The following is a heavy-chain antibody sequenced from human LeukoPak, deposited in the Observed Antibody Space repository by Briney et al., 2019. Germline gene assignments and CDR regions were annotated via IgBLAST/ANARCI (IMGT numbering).Heavy chain of an antibody. J-gene: IGHJ4*02. CDR2: IYYSGSS. Sequence: PSETLSLTCTVSGYSISTGYYWDWIRQPPGKGLEWIGIIYYSGSSYYNPSLKSRVTISVDTSKNQFSLKLSSVTAADTAVYYCAREREQWLPRGGFDYWGQGILVTVSS. CDR1: GYSISTGYY. CDR3: AREREQWLPRGGFDY. V-gene: IGHV4-38-2*02. D-gene: IGHD6-19*01.